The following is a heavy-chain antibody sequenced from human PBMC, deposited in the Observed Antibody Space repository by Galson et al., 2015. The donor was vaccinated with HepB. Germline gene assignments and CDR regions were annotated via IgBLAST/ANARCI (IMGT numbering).Heavy chain of an antibody. V-gene: IGHV3-7*03. CDR2: IKHDGSEK. CDR1: GFTFSNYW. Sequence: SLRLSCAASGFTFSNYWMSWVRQAPGKGLEWVANIKHDGSEKYYADPVKGRFTISRDNSKNSLYLQLNSLRAEDTAVYYCARYSSAYAYWGQGTLVTVSS. CDR3: ARYSSAYAY. J-gene: IGHJ4*02. D-gene: IGHD5-12*01.